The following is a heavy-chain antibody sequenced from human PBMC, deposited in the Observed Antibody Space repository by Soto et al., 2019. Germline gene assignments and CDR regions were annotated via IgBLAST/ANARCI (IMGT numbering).Heavy chain of an antibody. J-gene: IGHJ5*02. V-gene: IGHV1-69*06. CDR3: ARGGMTMGRWFDP. CDR2: IIPIFGTA. Sequence: SVKVSCKASGGTFSSYAISWVRQAPGQGLEWMGGIIPIFGTANYAQKFQGRVTITADKSTSTAYMELSSLRSEDTAVYYCARGGMTMGRWFDPWGQGTLVTVSS. D-gene: IGHD3-10*01. CDR1: GGTFSSYA.